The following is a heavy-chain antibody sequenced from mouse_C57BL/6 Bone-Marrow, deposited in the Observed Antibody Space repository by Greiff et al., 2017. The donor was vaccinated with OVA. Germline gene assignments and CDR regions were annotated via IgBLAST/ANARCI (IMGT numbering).Heavy chain of an antibody. Sequence: EVQLMESGGGLVKPGGSLKLSCAASGFTFSSYAMSWVRQTPEKRLEWVATISDGGSYTYYPDNVKGRFTISRDNAKNNLYLQMSHLKSEDTAMYYCARDSSCYFDYWGQGTTLTVSS. D-gene: IGHD2-10*02. CDR2: ISDGGSYT. J-gene: IGHJ2*01. CDR3: ARDSSCYFDY. CDR1: GFTFSSYA. V-gene: IGHV5-4*01.